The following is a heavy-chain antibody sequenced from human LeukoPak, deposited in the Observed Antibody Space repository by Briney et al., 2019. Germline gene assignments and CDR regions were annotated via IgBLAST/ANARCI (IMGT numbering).Heavy chain of an antibody. D-gene: IGHD2-2*01. CDR1: GFTFSSYA. V-gene: IGHV3-23*01. CDR3: AKTTTDSSTSSPD. J-gene: IGHJ4*02. CDR2: ISGSGGST. Sequence: GGSLRLSCAASGFTFSSYAMSWVRQAPGKGQEWVSAISGSGGSTYYADSVKGRFTISRDNSKNTLYLQMNSLRAEDTAVYYCAKTTTDSSTSSPDWGQGTLVTVSS.